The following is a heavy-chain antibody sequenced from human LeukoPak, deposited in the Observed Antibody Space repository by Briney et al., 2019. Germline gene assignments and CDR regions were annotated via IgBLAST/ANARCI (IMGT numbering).Heavy chain of an antibody. CDR3: AREYSSSWCSSFDY. J-gene: IGHJ4*02. V-gene: IGHV4-59*01. Sequence: SETLSLTCTVSGGSISSYYWSWIRQPPGKGLEWIGYIYYSGSTNYNPSLKSRVTISVDTSKNQFSLKLSSVTAADTAVYYCAREYSSSWCSSFDYWGQGTLVTVSS. D-gene: IGHD6-13*01. CDR1: GGSISSYY. CDR2: IYYSGST.